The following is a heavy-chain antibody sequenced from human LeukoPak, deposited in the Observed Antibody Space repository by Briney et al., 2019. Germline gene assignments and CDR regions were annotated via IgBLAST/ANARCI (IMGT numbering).Heavy chain of an antibody. V-gene: IGHV1-18*01. CDR2: ISAYNGNT. J-gene: IGHJ3*02. Sequence: ASVKVSCKASGYTSTSYDINWVRQATGQGLEWMGWISAYNGNTNYAQKLQGRVTMTTDTSTSTAYMELRSLRSDDTAVYYCARGYCSGGSCYSLYAFDIWGQGTMVTVSS. D-gene: IGHD2-15*01. CDR3: ARGYCSGGSCYSLYAFDI. CDR1: GYTSTSYD.